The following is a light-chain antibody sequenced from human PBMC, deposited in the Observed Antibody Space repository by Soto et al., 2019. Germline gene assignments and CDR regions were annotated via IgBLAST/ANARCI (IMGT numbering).Light chain of an antibody. CDR2: YDD. Sequence: QSVLTQPPSVSAAPRQNVSISCSGSSSNIGRNAVNWYQQFPGKAPKLLVYYDDLLPSGVSDRFSGSRSGTSASLAISGLQSEDEADYYCATWDDSLDGGVFGGGTKLTVL. CDR3: ATWDDSLDGGV. CDR1: SSNIGRNA. J-gene: IGLJ3*02. V-gene: IGLV1-36*01.